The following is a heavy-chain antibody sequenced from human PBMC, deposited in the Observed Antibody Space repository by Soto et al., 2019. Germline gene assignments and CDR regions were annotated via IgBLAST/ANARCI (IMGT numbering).Heavy chain of an antibody. J-gene: IGHJ4*02. D-gene: IGHD4-17*01. CDR1: GFFFSAYG. V-gene: IGHV3-33*01. CDR2: IYYDGNNK. CDR3: VSVGGTVTSDY. Sequence: QVQLVESGGGVVQPGRSLRLSCAASGFFFSAYGMHGVRHAPGKGLEWVAMIYYDGNNKYYADAVKGRFTITRDNSKNTLYLQMNRLRVEDTAVYYCVSVGGTVTSDYWGQGTLVIVSS.